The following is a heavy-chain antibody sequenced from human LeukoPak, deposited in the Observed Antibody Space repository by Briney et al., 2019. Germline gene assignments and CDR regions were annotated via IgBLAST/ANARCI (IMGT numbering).Heavy chain of an antibody. CDR3: ARGSGVQVWSSLGY. D-gene: IGHD5-18*01. V-gene: IGHV3-21*01. CDR1: GFTFSTYS. J-gene: IGHJ4*02. Sequence: GGSLRLCCAASGFTFSTYSMNWVRQAPGKGLEWVSSISSSGSYIYYADSVKGRFTISRDNAKNSLYLQMNSLRAEDTAVYYCARGSGVQVWSSLGYWGQGTLVTVSS. CDR2: ISSSGSYI.